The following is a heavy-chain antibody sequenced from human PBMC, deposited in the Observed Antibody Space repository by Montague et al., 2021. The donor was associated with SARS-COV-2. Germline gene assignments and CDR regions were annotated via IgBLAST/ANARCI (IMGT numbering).Heavy chain of an antibody. D-gene: IGHD6-19*01. J-gene: IGHJ6*02. CDR2: LYTSGST. V-gene: IGHV4-4*07. Sequence: SETLSLTCTVSGGSIGNYYWTWIRQPAGKGLEWIGRLYTSGSTTXNPSLKSRVTMSVDTSKNQFSLNVTSVTAADTAIYYCARESGYSSGWRYYYVMDVWGQGTTVTVS. CDR1: GGSIGNYY. CDR3: ARESGYSSGWRYYYVMDV.